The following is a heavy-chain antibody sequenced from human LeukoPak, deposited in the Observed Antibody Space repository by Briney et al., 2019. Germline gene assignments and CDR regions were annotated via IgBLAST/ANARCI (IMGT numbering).Heavy chain of an antibody. V-gene: IGHV3-21*01. D-gene: IGHD5-24*01. CDR2: ISSSSSYI. J-gene: IGHJ4*02. CDR1: GFTFSSYS. CDR3: AKTIDGYWPQFDV. Sequence: SGGSLRLSCAASGFTFSSYSMNWVRQAPGKGLEWVSSISSSSSYIYYADSVKGRFTISRDNTQNTVSLQMNSLRSDDTAMYYCAKTIDGYWPQFDVWGQGTLVTVSS.